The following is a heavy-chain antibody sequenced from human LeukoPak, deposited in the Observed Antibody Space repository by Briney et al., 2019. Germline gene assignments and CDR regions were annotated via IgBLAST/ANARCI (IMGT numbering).Heavy chain of an antibody. Sequence: PSETLSLTCAVYGGSFSGYYWSWIRQPPGKGLEWIGEINHSGSTNYNPSLKSRVTISVDTSKNQFSLKLSSVTAADTAVYYCARGATNWFDPWGQGTLVTVSS. J-gene: IGHJ5*02. CDR1: GGSFSGYY. V-gene: IGHV4-34*01. CDR3: ARGATNWFDP. CDR2: INHSGST.